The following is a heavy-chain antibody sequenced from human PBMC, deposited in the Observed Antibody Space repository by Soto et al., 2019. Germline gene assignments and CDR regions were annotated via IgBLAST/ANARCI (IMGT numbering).Heavy chain of an antibody. CDR1: GYTFTNYG. CDR2: ISAYNGNI. J-gene: IGHJ6*02. D-gene: IGHD2-15*01. V-gene: IGHV1-18*01. CDR3: ARPGWGMDV. Sequence: ASVKVSCKASGYTFTNYGISWVRQAPGQGLEWMGWISAYNGNINYAQKLQGRVTMTSNTSIRTAYMELSSLRSEDTAVYYCARPGWGMDVWGQGTTVTVS.